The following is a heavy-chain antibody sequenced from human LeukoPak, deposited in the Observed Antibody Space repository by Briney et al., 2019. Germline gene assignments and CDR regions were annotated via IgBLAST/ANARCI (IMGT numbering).Heavy chain of an antibody. V-gene: IGHV4-34*01. CDR1: GASISTSS. D-gene: IGHD1-7*01. J-gene: IGHJ2*01. Sequence: PSETLSLTCTVSGASISTSSWSWIRQPPGKGLEWIGEINHSGSTNYNPSLKSRVTISVDTSKNQFSLKLSSVTAADTAVYYCASELHSRYFDFWGRGTLVTVSS. CDR2: INHSGST. CDR3: ASELHSRYFDF.